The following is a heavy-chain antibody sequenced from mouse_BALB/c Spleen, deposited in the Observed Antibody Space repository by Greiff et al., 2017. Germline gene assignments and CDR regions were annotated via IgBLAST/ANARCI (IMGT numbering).Heavy chain of an antibody. CDR1: GFNIKDTY. D-gene: IGHD3-3*01. CDR2: IDPANGNT. CDR3: ARGDVGFAY. V-gene: IGHV14-3*02. Sequence: EVKLVESGAELVKPGASVKLSCTASGFNIKDTYMHWVKQRPEQGLEWIGRIDPANGNTKYDPKFQGKATITADTSSNTAYLQLSSLTSEDTAVYYCARGDVGFAYWGQGTLVTVSA. J-gene: IGHJ3*01.